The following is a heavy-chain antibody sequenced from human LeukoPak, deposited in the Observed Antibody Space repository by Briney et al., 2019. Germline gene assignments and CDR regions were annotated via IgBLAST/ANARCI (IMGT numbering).Heavy chain of an antibody. CDR1: GGSISRYY. V-gene: IGHV4-59*01. CDR2: ISYTGST. Sequence: KPSETLSLTCTVSGGSISRYYWSWIRQPPGKGLEWIGYISYTGSTTYNSSLKSRVTISLDTSQNQFSLKLTSVTPADTAVYYCAKSNGYGLVDIWGQGTMVTVSS. D-gene: IGHD3-10*01. J-gene: IGHJ3*02. CDR3: AKSNGYGLVDI.